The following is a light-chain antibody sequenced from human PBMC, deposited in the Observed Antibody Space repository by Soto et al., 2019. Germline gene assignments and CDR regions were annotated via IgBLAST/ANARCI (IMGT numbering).Light chain of an antibody. V-gene: IGKV3-11*01. CDR1: QSVNSD. CDR2: DAS. J-gene: IGKJ4*01. Sequence: EIVLTQSPATLSLSPGERATLSCRASQSVNSDLAWYQQRPGRALRLLLYDASTRATGVPARFSGSGSGTDFRLTIRSLEPEDFGVYDCQQRGDLPPLTFGGGTKVEMK. CDR3: QQRGDLPPLT.